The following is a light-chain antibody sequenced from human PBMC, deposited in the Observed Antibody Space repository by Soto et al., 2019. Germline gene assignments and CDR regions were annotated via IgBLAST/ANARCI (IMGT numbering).Light chain of an antibody. Sequence: ESVLAQSPATRSLSPGERATLSCRASQIVSTYLAWYQQKPGQAPRLLIYDASARATGIPARFSGSGSGTEFTLTISSLQSEDFAVYYCQHYNNWPYTFGQGTKV. CDR1: QIVSTY. J-gene: IGKJ2*01. CDR2: DAS. CDR3: QHYNNWPYT. V-gene: IGKV3D-15*01.